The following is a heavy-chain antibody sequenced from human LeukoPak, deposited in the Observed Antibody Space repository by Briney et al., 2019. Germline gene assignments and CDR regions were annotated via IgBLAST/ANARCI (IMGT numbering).Heavy chain of an antibody. V-gene: IGHV3-30*18. CDR3: AKTAVAGPFDY. CDR1: GFTFSSYG. D-gene: IGHD6-19*01. CDR2: ISYDGSNK. J-gene: IGHJ4*02. Sequence: RRSLRLSCAASGFTFSSYGMHWVRQAPGKGLEGVAVISYDGSNKYYADSVKGRFTISRDNSKNTLYLQMNSLRAEDTAVYYCAKTAVAGPFDYWGQGTLVTVSS.